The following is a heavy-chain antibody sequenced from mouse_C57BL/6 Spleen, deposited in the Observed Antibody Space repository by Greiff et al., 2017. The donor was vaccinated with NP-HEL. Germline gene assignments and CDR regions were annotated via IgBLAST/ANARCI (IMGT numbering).Heavy chain of an antibody. V-gene: IGHV1-76*01. Sequence: QVQLKESGAELVRPGASVKLSCKASGYTFTDYYINWVKQRPGQGLEWIARIYPGSGNTYYNEKFKGKATLTAEKSSSTAYMQLSSLTSEDSAVYFCARVYYYGSSYWYFDVWGTGTTVTVSS. CDR3: ARVYYYGSSYWYFDV. D-gene: IGHD1-1*01. CDR1: GYTFTDYY. CDR2: IYPGSGNT. J-gene: IGHJ1*03.